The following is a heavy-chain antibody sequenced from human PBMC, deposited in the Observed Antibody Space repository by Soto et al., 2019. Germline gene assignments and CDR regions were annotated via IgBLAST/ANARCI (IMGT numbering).Heavy chain of an antibody. CDR2: IDPGNGNT. CDR1: GYTFSNFA. J-gene: IGHJ6*02. CDR3: ARAVARGVKTIYYYYGMDV. D-gene: IGHD3-10*01. V-gene: IGHV1-3*01. Sequence: ASVKVSCKASGYTFSNFAMHWVRQAPGQRLEWMGWIDPGNGNTKYSQTFQGRVTITRDTSASTAYMELSSLRSEDTAVYYCARAVARGVKTIYYYYGMDVWGQGTTVTVSS.